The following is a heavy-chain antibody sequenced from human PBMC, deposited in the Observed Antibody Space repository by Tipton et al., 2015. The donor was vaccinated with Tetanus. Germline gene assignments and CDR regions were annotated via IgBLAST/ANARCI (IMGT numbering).Heavy chain of an antibody. CDR3: ASDCCCEVRWDN. V-gene: IGHV3-66*01. D-gene: IGHD1-26*01. CDR2: IYRGGDS. Sequence: SLRLSCVVYGFTVSSEYMSWLRQAPGKGLEWVSIIYRGGDSYYEDSVKDRFIISRDNSKNTVYLQMNSLRVDDTAVYYCASDCCCEVRWDNWGQGTLVTVSS. J-gene: IGHJ1*01. CDR1: GFTVSSEY.